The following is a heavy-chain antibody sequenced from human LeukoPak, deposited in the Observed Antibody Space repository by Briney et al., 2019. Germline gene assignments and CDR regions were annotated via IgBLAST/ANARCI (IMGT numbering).Heavy chain of an antibody. V-gene: IGHV3-33*06. Sequence: GRSLRLSCAASGFTFSSYGMHWVRQAPGKGLEWVAVIWYDGSNKYYADSVKGRFTISRDNSKNTLYLQMNSLRAEDTAVYYCAKEMELGYGDYGLDYWGQGTLVTVSS. CDR3: AKEMELGYGDYGLDY. D-gene: IGHD4-17*01. CDR1: GFTFSSYG. J-gene: IGHJ4*02. CDR2: IWYDGSNK.